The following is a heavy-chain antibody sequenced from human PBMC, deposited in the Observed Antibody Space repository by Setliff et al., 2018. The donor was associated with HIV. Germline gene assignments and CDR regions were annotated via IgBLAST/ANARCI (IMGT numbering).Heavy chain of an antibody. V-gene: IGHV3-23*01. CDR3: TRGQRLTIFGVVIRRDWFDP. J-gene: IGHJ5*02. D-gene: IGHD3-3*01. Sequence: PWGSLRLSCAASGFTFRNAWMSWVRQAPGKGLEWVSAISGGGGGTNYADSVRGRFTISRDNSNNTLYLHMNNLRADDTAVYYCTRGQRLTIFGVVIRRDWFDPWGQGTLVTVSS. CDR1: GFTFRNAW. CDR2: ISGGGGGT.